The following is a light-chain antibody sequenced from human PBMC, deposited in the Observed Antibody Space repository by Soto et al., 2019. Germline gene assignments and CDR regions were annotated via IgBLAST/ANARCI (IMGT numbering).Light chain of an antibody. CDR1: QSFRGL. Sequence: EIVLTQSPGTLSLSPGERATLSCRASQSFRGLLAWYQQKPGQAPRLLIYDAYNRATGIPPRFRGSGSGTDFTLTISSLEPEDSAVYYCQQRHMWPISFGQGTRLEIK. CDR3: QQRHMWPIS. J-gene: IGKJ5*01. V-gene: IGKV3-11*01. CDR2: DAY.